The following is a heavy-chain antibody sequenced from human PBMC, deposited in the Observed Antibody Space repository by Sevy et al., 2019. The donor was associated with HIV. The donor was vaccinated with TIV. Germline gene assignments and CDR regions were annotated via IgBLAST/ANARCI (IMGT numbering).Heavy chain of an antibody. Sequence: ASVKVSCKASGYTFTDYYIHWMRQAPGQGLEWMGWINLKSDAPLYAQKFQGRITMTTDTSTSTAYMELSRLRSDDTAMYFCARALYLDSIGYHSAYAFDIWAQGTMVTVSS. D-gene: IGHD3-22*01. CDR2: INLKSDAP. V-gene: IGHV1-2*02. CDR3: ARALYLDSIGYHSAYAFDI. J-gene: IGHJ3*02. CDR1: GYTFTDYY.